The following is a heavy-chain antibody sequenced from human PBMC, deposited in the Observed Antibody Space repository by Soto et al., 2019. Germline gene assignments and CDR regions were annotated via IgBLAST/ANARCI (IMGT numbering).Heavy chain of an antibody. V-gene: IGHV3-21*01. J-gene: IGHJ6*02. CDR1: RVNFNSYT. D-gene: IGHD2-15*01. Sequence: LXXSFACSRVNFNSYTINWVRQAPGKRLEWLSSISSSGYIFSTDSVRGRFTISRDNAKNSVYLQINSLRAEDTAVYFCARDCSGGSCYPGMDVWGQGTKVTVYS. CDR2: ISSSGYI. CDR3: ARDCSGGSCYPGMDV.